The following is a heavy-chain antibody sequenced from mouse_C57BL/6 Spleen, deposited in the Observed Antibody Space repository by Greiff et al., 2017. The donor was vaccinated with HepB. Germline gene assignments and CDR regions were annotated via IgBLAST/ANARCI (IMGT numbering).Heavy chain of an antibody. CDR2: IDPSDSET. Sequence: VQLQQPGAELVRPGSSVKLSCKASGYTFTSYWMHWVKQRPIQGLEWIGNIDPSDSETHYNQKFKDKATLTVDKSSSTAYMQLSSLTSDDSAVYYCARSFITTVVDFDYWGQGTTLTVSS. CDR1: GYTFTSYW. V-gene: IGHV1-52*01. J-gene: IGHJ2*01. CDR3: ARSFITTVVDFDY. D-gene: IGHD1-1*01.